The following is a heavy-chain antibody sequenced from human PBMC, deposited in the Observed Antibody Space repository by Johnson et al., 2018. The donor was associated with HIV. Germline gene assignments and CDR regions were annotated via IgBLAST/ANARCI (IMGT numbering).Heavy chain of an antibody. J-gene: IGHJ3*02. Sequence: VQLVESGGGLVKPGGSLRLSCAASGFTFSNVWMSWVRQAPGKGLEWVGRIKRKIAGEATDYAAPVKGRFTISRDDSKNTLFLQMSSLKTDDTAVYYCTTAIVIDAFDIWGQGTMVTVSS. CDR2: IKRKIAGEAT. D-gene: IGHD3-16*02. CDR1: GFTFSNVW. V-gene: IGHV3-15*01. CDR3: TTAIVIDAFDI.